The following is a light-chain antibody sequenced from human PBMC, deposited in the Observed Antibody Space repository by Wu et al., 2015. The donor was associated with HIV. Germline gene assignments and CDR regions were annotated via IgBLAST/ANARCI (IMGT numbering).Light chain of an antibody. CDR2: GAS. CDR3: QQYGSSPWT. V-gene: IGKV3-20*01. Sequence: EIVLTQSPGTLSLSPGERATLSCRASQSVSNNYLGWYQQKLGQAPRLLISGASSRATGIPDRFSGSGSGTDFTLTISRLEPEDFAVYYCQQYGSSPWTFGQGTKVEIK. CDR1: QSVSNNY. J-gene: IGKJ1*01.